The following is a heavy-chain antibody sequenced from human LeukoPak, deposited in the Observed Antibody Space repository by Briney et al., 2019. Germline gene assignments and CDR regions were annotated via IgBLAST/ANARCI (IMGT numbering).Heavy chain of an antibody. CDR1: GGSFSGYY. D-gene: IGHD6-13*01. CDR3: ARHASAAAGTRIDY. V-gene: IGHV4-34*01. CDR2: INHSGST. Sequence: SETLSLTCAVYGGSFSGYYWSWIRQPPGKGLEWIGEINHSGSTNYNPSLKSRVTISVDTSKNQFSLKLSSVTAADTAVYYCARHASAAAGTRIDYWGQGTLVTVSS. J-gene: IGHJ4*02.